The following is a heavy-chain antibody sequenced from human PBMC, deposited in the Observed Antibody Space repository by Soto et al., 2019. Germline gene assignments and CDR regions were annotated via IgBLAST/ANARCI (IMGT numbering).Heavy chain of an antibody. Sequence: ASVKVTCKASGYTFTSYYMHWVRQAPGQGLEWMGIINPSGGSTSYAQKFQGRVTMTRNTSTSTVYMELSSLRSEDTAVYYCASLIYDFCSCYTKYYYYYMDVWGKGTTVTVSS. CDR2: INPSGGST. D-gene: IGHD3-3*01. CDR1: GYTFTSYY. CDR3: ASLIYDFCSCYTKYYYYYMDV. J-gene: IGHJ6*03. V-gene: IGHV1-46*01.